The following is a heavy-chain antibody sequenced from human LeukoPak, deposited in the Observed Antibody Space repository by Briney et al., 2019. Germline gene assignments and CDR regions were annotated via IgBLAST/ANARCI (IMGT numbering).Heavy chain of an antibody. CDR1: GGSISSYY. CDR3: ARLGTYDSSGYYRYNWFDP. D-gene: IGHD3-22*01. CDR2: IYTSGST. Sequence: SETLSLTCTVSGGSISSYYWSWIRQPAGKGLEWIGRIYTSGSTNYNPSLKSRVTMSVDTSKNQFSLKLSSVTAADTAVYYCARLGTYDSSGYYRYNWFDPWGQGTLVTVSS. J-gene: IGHJ5*02. V-gene: IGHV4-4*07.